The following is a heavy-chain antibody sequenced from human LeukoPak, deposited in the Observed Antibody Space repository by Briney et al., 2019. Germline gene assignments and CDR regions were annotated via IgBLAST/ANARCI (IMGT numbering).Heavy chain of an antibody. D-gene: IGHD3-10*01. CDR2: IYYSGST. CDR1: GGSISSYY. J-gene: IGHJ4*02. Sequence: PSETLSLTCTVSGGSISSYYWSWIRQPPGKGLEWLGYIYYSGSTNYNPSLKSRVTISVDTSKNQFSLKLSSVTAADTAVYYCARYYYGSGNFDYWGQGTLVTVSS. V-gene: IGHV4-59*01. CDR3: ARYYYGSGNFDY.